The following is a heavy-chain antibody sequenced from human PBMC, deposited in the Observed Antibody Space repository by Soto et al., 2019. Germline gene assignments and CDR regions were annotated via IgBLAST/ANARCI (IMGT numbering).Heavy chain of an antibody. CDR3: ARTAPSEGVLMVYAMAPYYYYGMDV. Sequence: SETLSLTCTVSGGSISSGDYYWSWIRQPPGKGLEWIGYIYYSGSTYYNPSLKSRVTISVDTSKNQFSLKLSSVTAADTAVYYCARTAPSEGVLMVYAMAPYYYYGMDVWGQGTKVTVSS. D-gene: IGHD2-8*01. V-gene: IGHV4-30-4*01. CDR1: GGSISSGDYY. CDR2: IYYSGST. J-gene: IGHJ6*02.